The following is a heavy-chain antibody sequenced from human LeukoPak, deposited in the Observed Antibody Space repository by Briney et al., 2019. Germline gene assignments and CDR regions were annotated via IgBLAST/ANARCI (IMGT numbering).Heavy chain of an antibody. D-gene: IGHD1-26*01. CDR2: ISYDGSNK. Sequence: GGSLRLSCAASGFTFSSYAMHWVRQAPGKGLEWVSDISYDGSNKYYADSVKGRFTISRDNSKNTLYLQMNSLRAEDTAVYYCARDSLKWELLGEFDYWGQGTLVTVSS. CDR1: GFTFSSYA. J-gene: IGHJ4*02. CDR3: ARDSLKWELLGEFDY. V-gene: IGHV3-30-3*01.